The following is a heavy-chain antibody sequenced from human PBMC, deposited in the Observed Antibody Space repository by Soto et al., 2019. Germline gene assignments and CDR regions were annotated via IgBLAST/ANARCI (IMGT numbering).Heavy chain of an antibody. CDR3: ARKSQWLSGYIYHGMDV. CDR2: INVGGDTR. J-gene: IGHJ6*02. Sequence: WGSLRISCAASGFMFSSYEFNYFRLSPGKGLEWVSYINVGGDTRHYADSVRGRFTISRDDAKGSLYLQMDSLRVEDTAVYFCARKSQWLSGYIYHGMDVWSQGTSVTVSS. D-gene: IGHD6-19*01. CDR1: GFMFSSYE. V-gene: IGHV3-48*03.